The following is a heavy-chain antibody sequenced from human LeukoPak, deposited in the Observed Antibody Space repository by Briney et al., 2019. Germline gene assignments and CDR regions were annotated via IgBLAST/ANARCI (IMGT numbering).Heavy chain of an antibody. Sequence: SETLSLTCTVSGGSISSSSYYWSWIRQPPGKGLEWIGSIYYSGSTYYNPSLKSRVTISVDTSKNQFSLKLSSVTAADTAVYYCARCIAAAANDAFDIWGQGTMVTVSS. J-gene: IGHJ3*02. CDR2: IYYSGST. D-gene: IGHD6-13*01. CDR1: GGSISSSSYY. V-gene: IGHV4-39*07. CDR3: ARCIAAAANDAFDI.